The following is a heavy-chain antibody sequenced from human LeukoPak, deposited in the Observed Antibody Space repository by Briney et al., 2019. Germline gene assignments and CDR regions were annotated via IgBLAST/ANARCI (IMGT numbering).Heavy chain of an antibody. CDR3: ARGLTGDDAFDI. CDR1: GGTFSSYT. J-gene: IGHJ3*02. D-gene: IGHD3-16*01. CDR2: IIPILGIA. V-gene: IGHV1-69*02. Sequence: SVKVSCKASGGTFSSYTISWVRQAPGQGLEWMGRIIPILGIANYAQKFQGRVTMTRNTSISTAYMELSSLRSEDTAVYYCARGLTGDDAFDIWGQGTMVTVSS.